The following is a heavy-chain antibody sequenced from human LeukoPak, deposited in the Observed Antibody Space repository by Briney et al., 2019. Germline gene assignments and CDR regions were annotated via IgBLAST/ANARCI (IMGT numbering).Heavy chain of an antibody. J-gene: IGHJ3*02. D-gene: IGHD3-9*01. CDR1: GGSISSGGYS. CDR2: INHSGST. CDR3: ARHPDILTGYHMNDAFDI. Sequence: PSETLSLTCAVFGGSISSGGYSYNWIRQPPGKGLEWIGEINHSGSTNYNPSLKSRVTISVDTSKNQFSLKLSSVTAADTAVYYCARHPDILTGYHMNDAFDIWGQGTMVTVSS. V-gene: IGHV4-34*01.